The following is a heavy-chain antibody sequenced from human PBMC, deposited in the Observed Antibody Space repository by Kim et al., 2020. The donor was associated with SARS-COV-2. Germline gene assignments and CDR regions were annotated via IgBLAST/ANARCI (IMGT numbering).Heavy chain of an antibody. CDR3: ERAGEIWSGDYGDFDY. J-gene: IGHJ4*02. V-gene: IGHV3-7*04. Sequence: SEKGRFTISRDNAKNSLYLQMNSLRAEDTAVYYCERAGEIWSGDYGDFDYWGQGTLVTVSS. D-gene: IGHD4-17*01.